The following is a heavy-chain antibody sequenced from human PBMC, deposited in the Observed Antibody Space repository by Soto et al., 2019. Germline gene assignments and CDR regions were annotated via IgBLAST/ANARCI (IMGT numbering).Heavy chain of an antibody. Sequence: QVQLQESGPGLVKPSETLSLTCTVSGGSISSYYWSWIRQPPGKGLEWIGYIYYSGSTNYNPSLKSRGTISVDTSKNQFSLKLSSVTAADTAVYYCARSYSSGWYSGWFDPWGQGTLVTVSS. V-gene: IGHV4-59*08. CDR3: ARSYSSGWYSGWFDP. CDR2: IYYSGST. J-gene: IGHJ5*02. D-gene: IGHD6-19*01. CDR1: GGSISSYY.